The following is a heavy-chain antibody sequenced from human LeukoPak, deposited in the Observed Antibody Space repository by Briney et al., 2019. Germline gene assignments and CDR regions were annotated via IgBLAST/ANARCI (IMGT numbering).Heavy chain of an antibody. CDR2: ITRSGDGP. CDR3: AKDRDITEWYKDAFDV. J-gene: IGHJ3*01. V-gene: IGHV3-23*01. CDR1: GGSFSGYY. D-gene: IGHD1-1*01. Sequence: PSETLSLTCAVYGGSFSGYYWSWVRQAPGQGLEWVSAITRSGDGPYYADFVKGRFTISRDNSRNTLFLQMSSLRAEDTAIYYCAKDRDITEWYKDAFDVWGQGTMVTVSS.